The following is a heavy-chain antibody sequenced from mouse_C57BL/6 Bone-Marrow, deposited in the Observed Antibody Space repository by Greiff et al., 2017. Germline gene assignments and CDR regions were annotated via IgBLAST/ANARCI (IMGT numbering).Heavy chain of an antibody. J-gene: IGHJ3*01. D-gene: IGHD1-1*01. Sequence: EVMLVESGGGLVKPGGSLKLSCAASGFTFSSYAMSWVRQTPEKRLEWVATISDGGSYTYYPDNVKGRFTISRDNAKNNLYLQMSHLKSEDTAMYYCARGPYYYGSTPFAYWGRGTLVTVSA. CDR1: GFTFSSYA. CDR3: ARGPYYYGSTPFAY. V-gene: IGHV5-4*03. CDR2: ISDGGSYT.